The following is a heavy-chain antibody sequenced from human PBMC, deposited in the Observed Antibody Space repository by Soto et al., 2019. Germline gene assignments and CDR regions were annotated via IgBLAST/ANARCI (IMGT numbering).Heavy chain of an antibody. CDR1: GFTFSDYS. CDR3: AKDPPSSSWYWTRDWFDP. Sequence: EVQLVESGGGLVKPGGSLRLSCAASGFTFSDYSMDWVRQAPGKGLEWVASISTSSSYISYADSVKGRFTISRDNAKSSLYLQMNSLRVEDTAVYYCAKDPPSSSWYWTRDWFDPWGQGTLVTVSS. V-gene: IGHV3-21*01. CDR2: ISTSSSYI. D-gene: IGHD6-13*01. J-gene: IGHJ5*02.